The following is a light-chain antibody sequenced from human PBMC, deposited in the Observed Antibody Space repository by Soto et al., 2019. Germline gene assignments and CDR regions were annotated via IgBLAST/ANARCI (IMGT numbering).Light chain of an antibody. Sequence: QSVLTQPPSVSGAPGQRVTISCTGSSSNIGAGYDVHWYQQRPGTAPKLLIFGNINRPSGVPDRFSGSKSGNTASLTISGLQTEDEADYFCTSYTSSDTVIFGGGTQLTVL. CDR3: TSYTSSDTVI. CDR2: GNI. J-gene: IGLJ2*01. CDR1: SSNIGAGYD. V-gene: IGLV1-40*01.